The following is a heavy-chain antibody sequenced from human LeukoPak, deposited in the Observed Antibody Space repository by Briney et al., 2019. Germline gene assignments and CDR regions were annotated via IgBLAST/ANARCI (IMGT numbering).Heavy chain of an antibody. D-gene: IGHD3-3*01. Sequence: SETLSLTCTVSGGSISSSSYYWGWIRQPPGKGLEWIGSIYYSGSTYYNPSLKSRVTISVDTSKNQFSLKLSSVTAADTAVYYCARDGSEWSDAFDIWGQGTMVTVSS. J-gene: IGHJ3*02. CDR2: IYYSGST. CDR3: ARDGSEWSDAFDI. CDR1: GGSISSSSYY. V-gene: IGHV4-39*07.